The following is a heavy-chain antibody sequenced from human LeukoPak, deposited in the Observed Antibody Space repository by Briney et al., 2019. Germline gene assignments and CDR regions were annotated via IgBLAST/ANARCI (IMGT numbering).Heavy chain of an antibody. D-gene: IGHD3-10*01. CDR3: ARSTLWFGELLLDY. V-gene: IGHV4-30-4*01. CDR2: IYYSGST. CDR1: GGSISSGDYY. J-gene: IGHJ4*02. Sequence: SETLSLTCTVSGGSISSGDYYWSWIRQPPGKGLEWIGYIYYSGSTYYNPSLKSRVTISVDTSKNQFSLKLSSVTAADTAVYYCARSTLWFGELLLDYWGQGTLVTVSS.